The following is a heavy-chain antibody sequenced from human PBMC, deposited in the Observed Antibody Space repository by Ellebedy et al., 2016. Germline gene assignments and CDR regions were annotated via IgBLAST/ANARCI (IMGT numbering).Heavy chain of an antibody. D-gene: IGHD2-2*01. CDR1: GFTLRSYA. CDR2: IYSGGST. J-gene: IGHJ6*02. V-gene: IGHV3-66*01. CDR3: ARDVVVVPAGMPYYYYGMDV. Sequence: GESLKISCAASGFTLRSYAMSWVRQALGKGLEWVSIIYSGGSTYYADSVKGRFTISRDNSKNTLYLQMNSLRAEDTAVYYCARDVVVVPAGMPYYYYGMDVWGQGTTVTVSS.